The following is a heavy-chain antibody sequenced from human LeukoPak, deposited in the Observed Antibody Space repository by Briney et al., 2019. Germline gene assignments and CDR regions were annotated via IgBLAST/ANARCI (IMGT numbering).Heavy chain of an antibody. V-gene: IGHV3-23*01. CDR3: AKAYYYDSSGYPLDY. CDR2: ISVSGGST. Sequence: GGSLRLSCAASGFTFSGYAMSWVRQAPGEGLGWVSAISVSGGSTYYADSVKGRFTISRDNSKNTPYLQMNSLRAEDTAVYYCAKAYYYDSSGYPLDYWGQGTLVTVSS. D-gene: IGHD3-22*01. CDR1: GFTFSGYA. J-gene: IGHJ4*02.